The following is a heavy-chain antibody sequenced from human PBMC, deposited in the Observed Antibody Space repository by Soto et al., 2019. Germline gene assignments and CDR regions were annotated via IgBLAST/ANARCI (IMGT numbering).Heavy chain of an antibody. J-gene: IGHJ4*02. Sequence: EVQLLESGGALVQPGGSLRLSCVASGFSFRNYALSWVRQAPGKGLEWVSTFSAGGRAYYADTVKGRFTIARDSSQNTLHLQISFLRPEDTAVYYCAKESMPEHYGDTLFDYWGQGTRVTVSS. CDR2: FSAGGRA. V-gene: IGHV3-23*01. CDR1: GFSFRNYA. D-gene: IGHD4-17*01. CDR3: AKESMPEHYGDTLFDY.